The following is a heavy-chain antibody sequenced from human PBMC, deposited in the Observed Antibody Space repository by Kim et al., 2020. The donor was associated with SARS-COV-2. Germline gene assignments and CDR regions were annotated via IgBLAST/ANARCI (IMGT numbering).Heavy chain of an antibody. J-gene: IGHJ6*02. V-gene: IGHV1-24*01. CDR1: GYTLTELS. Sequence: ASVKVSCKVSGYTLTELSMHWVRQAPGKGLEWMGGFDPEDGETIYAQKFQGRVTMTEDTSTDTAYMELSSLRSEDTAVYYCATAPYYYDSSGNLRVWGQGTTVTVSS. CDR3: ATAPYYYDSSGNLRV. D-gene: IGHD3-22*01. CDR2: FDPEDGET.